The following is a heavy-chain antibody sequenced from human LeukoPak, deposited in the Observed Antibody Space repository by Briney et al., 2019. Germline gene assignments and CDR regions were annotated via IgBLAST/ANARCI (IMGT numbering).Heavy chain of an antibody. CDR3: ARGWVPSDITLK. CDR1: GSTFSSYW. J-gene: IGHJ3*01. CDR2: INSDGSDT. V-gene: IGHV3-74*01. D-gene: IGHD3-22*01. Sequence: PGGSLRLSCAASGSTFSSYWMHWVRQAPGKGLVWVSRINSDGSDTNYADSVKGRFTISRDNARNTVYLQMNSLRAEDTAVYYCARGWVPSDITLKWGQGTMVTVSS.